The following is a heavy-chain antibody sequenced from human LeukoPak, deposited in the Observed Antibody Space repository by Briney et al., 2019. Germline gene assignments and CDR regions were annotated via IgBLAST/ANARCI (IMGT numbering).Heavy chain of an antibody. D-gene: IGHD5-18*01. Sequence: SETLSLTCTVSGGSISSYYWSWIRQPPGKGLEWIGYIYYSGSTNYNPSLKSRVTISVDTSKNQFSLKLSSVTAADTAVYYCAGDRGYSYGSHFDYWGQGTLVTVSS. J-gene: IGHJ4*02. CDR1: GGSISSYY. CDR2: IYYSGST. CDR3: AGDRGYSYGSHFDY. V-gene: IGHV4-59*01.